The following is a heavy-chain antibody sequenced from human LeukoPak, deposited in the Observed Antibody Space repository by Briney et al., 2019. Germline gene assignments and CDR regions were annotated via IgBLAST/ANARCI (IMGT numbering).Heavy chain of an antibody. CDR3: ARLFSGYSSSWSYYYYYMDV. Sequence: PGGSLRLSCAASGFTFSSYSMNWVRQAPGKGLEWVSSISSSSSYIYYADSVKGRFTISRDNAKNSLYLQMNSLRAEDTAVYYCARLFSGYSSSWSYYYYYMDVWGKGTTVTVSS. CDR2: ISSSSSYI. D-gene: IGHD6-13*01. V-gene: IGHV3-21*01. J-gene: IGHJ6*03. CDR1: GFTFSSYS.